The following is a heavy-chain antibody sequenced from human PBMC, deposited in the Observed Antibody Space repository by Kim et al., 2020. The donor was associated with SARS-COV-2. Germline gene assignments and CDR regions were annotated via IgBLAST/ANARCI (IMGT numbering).Heavy chain of an antibody. J-gene: IGHJ6*02. CDR3: ARGGFGVVTKYYYYYYGRDV. Sequence: RFTISRDNSKNTLYLQMNSLGAEDTAVYYCARGGFGVVTKYYYYYYGRDVWGQGTTVTVSS. D-gene: IGHD3-3*01. V-gene: IGHV3-30*01.